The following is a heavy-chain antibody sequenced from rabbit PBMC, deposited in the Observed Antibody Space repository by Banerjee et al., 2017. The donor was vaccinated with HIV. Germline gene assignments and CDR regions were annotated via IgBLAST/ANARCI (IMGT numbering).Heavy chain of an antibody. V-gene: IGHV1S45*01. CDR1: GFSFSNKYV. CDR3: ARDGSSGYALDL. Sequence: QQQLEESGGGLVKPGRSLTLTCTASGFSFSNKYVMSWVRQAPGKGLEWIACINTISGDTVYATWAKGRFTISKTSWTTVTLQMTSLTAADTATYFCARDGSSGYALDLWGQGTLVTVS. J-gene: IGHJ6*01. CDR2: INTISGDT. D-gene: IGHD1-1*01.